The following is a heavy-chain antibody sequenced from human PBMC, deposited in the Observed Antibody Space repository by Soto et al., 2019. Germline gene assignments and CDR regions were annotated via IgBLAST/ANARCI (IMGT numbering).Heavy chain of an antibody. CDR3: ASEGVRGMDV. CDR1: GYTFTSYN. Sequence: QGQLVQSGAEVKKPGASVKVSCKASGYTFTSYNINGVRQATGQGLEGMGWMNPNSANTGYAQKFQGRVTMTRNTSISTAYMELSSLRSEDTAVYDCASEGVRGMDVWGQGTTVTVSS. CDR2: MNPNSANT. J-gene: IGHJ6*02. D-gene: IGHD3-16*01. V-gene: IGHV1-8*01.